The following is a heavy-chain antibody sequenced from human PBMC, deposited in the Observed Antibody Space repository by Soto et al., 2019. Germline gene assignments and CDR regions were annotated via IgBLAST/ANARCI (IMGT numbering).Heavy chain of an antibody. V-gene: IGHV4-30-4*01. CDR1: GGSISSADYY. D-gene: IGHD3-3*01. J-gene: IGHJ6*02. Sequence: QVQLQESGPGLVKPSQTLSLTCTVSGGSISSADYYWNWIRQPPGKGLEWIGYIYYSGSTYYNPSLKSRLTISIDTSKKQFSLKLSSVTAADTAVYYCARAGVVITDYYYYYGMDVWGQGTTVIVSS. CDR2: IYYSGST. CDR3: ARAGVVITDYYYYYGMDV.